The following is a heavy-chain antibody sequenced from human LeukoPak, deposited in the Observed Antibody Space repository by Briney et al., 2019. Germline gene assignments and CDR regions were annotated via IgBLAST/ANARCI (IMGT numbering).Heavy chain of an antibody. Sequence: SETLSLTCTVSGGSISSYYWSWIRQPPGKGLEWIGYIYYSGSTNYNPSLKSRVTISVDTSKNQFSLKLSSVTAADTAVYYCARGGYCSGGSCLPLKYWGQGTLVTVS. V-gene: IGHV4-59*01. J-gene: IGHJ4*02. CDR3: ARGGYCSGGSCLPLKY. CDR1: GGSISSYY. CDR2: IYYSGST. D-gene: IGHD2-15*01.